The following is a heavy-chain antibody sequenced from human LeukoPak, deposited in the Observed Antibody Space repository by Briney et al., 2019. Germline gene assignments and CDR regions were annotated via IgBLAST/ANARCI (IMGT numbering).Heavy chain of an antibody. CDR3: VSPSGSGWYSDAFDI. CDR1: GYTFISYG. V-gene: IGHV1-8*01. Sequence: ASVKVSCKASGYTFISYGISWVRQATGQGLEWMGWMNPNSGNTGYAQKFQGRVTMTRNTSISTAYMELSSLRSEDTAVYYCVSPSGSGWYSDAFDIWGQGTMVTVSS. J-gene: IGHJ3*02. D-gene: IGHD6-19*01. CDR2: MNPNSGNT.